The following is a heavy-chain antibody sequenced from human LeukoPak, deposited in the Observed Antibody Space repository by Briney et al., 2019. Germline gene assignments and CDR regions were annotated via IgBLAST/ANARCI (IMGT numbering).Heavy chain of an antibody. CDR1: GGTFSSYA. CDR3: ARVGNYYDGP. CDR2: IIPIFGTA. Sequence: SVKVSCKASGGTFSSYAISWVRQAPGQGLEWMGGIIPIFGTANYAQKFQGTVTITTDESTSTAYMELSSLRSEDTAVYYCARVGNYYDGPWGQGTLVTVSS. J-gene: IGHJ5*02. V-gene: IGHV1-69*05. D-gene: IGHD3-22*01.